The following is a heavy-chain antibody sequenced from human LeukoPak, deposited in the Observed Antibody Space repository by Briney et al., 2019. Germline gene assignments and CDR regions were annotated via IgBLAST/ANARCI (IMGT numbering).Heavy chain of an antibody. D-gene: IGHD2-2*01. CDR2: ISYSGSP. V-gene: IGHV4-59*12. Sequence: NPSETLSLTCTVSGGSISTNYWSWIRQPPGKGLEWIGFISYSGSPSYNPSLKSRVTISVDTSKNQFSLKLSSVTAADTAVYYCARERAGIPAASDAFDIWGQGTMVTVSS. CDR3: ARERAGIPAASDAFDI. CDR1: GGSISTNY. J-gene: IGHJ3*02.